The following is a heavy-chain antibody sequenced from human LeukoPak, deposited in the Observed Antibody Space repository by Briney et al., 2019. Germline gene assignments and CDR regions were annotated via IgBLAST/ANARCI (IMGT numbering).Heavy chain of an antibody. J-gene: IGHJ5*02. CDR1: GYIFTGYY. D-gene: IGHD4-17*01. Sequence: ASVKVSCKASGYIFTGYYMHWVRQAPGQGLEWMGRINPNSGGTNYAQKFQGRVTMTRNTSISTAYMELSRLRSDDTAVYYCARDQTTVTTVRRYNWFDPWGQGTLVTVSS. CDR2: INPNSGGT. V-gene: IGHV1-2*06. CDR3: ARDQTTVTTVRRYNWFDP.